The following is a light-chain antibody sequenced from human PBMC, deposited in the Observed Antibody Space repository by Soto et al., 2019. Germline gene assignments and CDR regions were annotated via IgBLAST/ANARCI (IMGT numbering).Light chain of an antibody. J-gene: IGLJ2*01. CDR3: AAWDDSLNGVV. V-gene: IGLV1-44*01. CDR2: SDN. CDR1: RSSIGSNT. Sequence: QPVLTQPPSASGTPGQRVTISCSGSRSSIGSNTVNWYQQLPGTAPKLLISSDNQRPSGVPDRFSGSKSGTSASLAISGLQSEDESDYYCAAWDDSLNGVVFGGGTKLTVL.